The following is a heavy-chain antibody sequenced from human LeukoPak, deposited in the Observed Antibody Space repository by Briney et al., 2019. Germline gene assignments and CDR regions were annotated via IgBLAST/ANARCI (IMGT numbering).Heavy chain of an antibody. D-gene: IGHD4-17*01. V-gene: IGHV6-1*01. J-gene: IGHJ4*01. Sequence: SQTLSLTCAISGNSVSSKNGAWNWIRQSPSRGLEWLGRIYYRSKWYNDYAVSVKSRITITPDTSKNQFSLQLNSVTPEDTAVYYCARDRDDYGDYYFDYWGQEPWSPSPQ. CDR3: ARDRDDYGDYYFDY. CDR2: IYYRSKWYN. CDR1: GNSVSSKNGA.